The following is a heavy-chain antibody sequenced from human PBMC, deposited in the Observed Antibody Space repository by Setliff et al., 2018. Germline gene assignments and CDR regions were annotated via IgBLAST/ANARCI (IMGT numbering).Heavy chain of an antibody. V-gene: IGHV3-7*03. CDR3: TSTTLDF. CDR2: IKQDGSEK. CDR1: GFTFSSYW. Sequence: PGGSLRLSCAASGFTFSSYWMSWVRQAPGKGLEWVANIKQDGSEKYYVDSVKGRFTVSRDDSKNTLYLHMSSLRSEDTGIYYCTSTTLDFWGPGTLVTVSS. J-gene: IGHJ4*02. D-gene: IGHD1-1*01.